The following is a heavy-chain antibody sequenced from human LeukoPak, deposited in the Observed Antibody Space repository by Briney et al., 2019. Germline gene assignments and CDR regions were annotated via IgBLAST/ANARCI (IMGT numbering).Heavy chain of an antibody. CDR1: GGSITSSSYY. J-gene: IGHJ4*02. D-gene: IGHD6-13*01. CDR2: MYYSGST. CDR3: ARDRVRYSSSWYDGY. Sequence: SETLSLTCTVSGGSITSSSYYWGWIRQPPGKGLEWIGSMYYSGSTYYNPSLKSRVTISVDTSKNQFSLKLSSVTAADTAVYYCARDRVRYSSSWYDGYWGQGTLVTVSS. V-gene: IGHV4-39*07.